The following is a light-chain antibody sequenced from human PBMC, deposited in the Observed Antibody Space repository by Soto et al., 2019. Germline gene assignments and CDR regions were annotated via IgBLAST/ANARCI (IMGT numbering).Light chain of an antibody. V-gene: IGKV3-11*01. CDR1: QSVSSY. Sequence: EIVLTQSPATLSLSPGERATLSCRASQSVSSYLAWYQQKPGQAPRLLIYDASNRATGIPARFSGSGSGTDFTLTISSLEPEDFAVYYCQQYGSSLWTVGQGTKVDSK. J-gene: IGKJ1*01. CDR2: DAS. CDR3: QQYGSSLWT.